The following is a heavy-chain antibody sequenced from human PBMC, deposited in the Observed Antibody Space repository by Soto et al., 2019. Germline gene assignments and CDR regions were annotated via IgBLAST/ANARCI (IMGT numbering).Heavy chain of an antibody. V-gene: IGHV3-23*01. D-gene: IGHD6-6*01. Sequence: EVQLLESGGGLVQPGGSLRLSCAASGFTFSSYAMSWVRQAPGKGLEWVSDISGSGGSTYYADSVKGPFTISRDNSKNTLYLQMNSLTAEDTAVYYCAKDPSSIPARPGYWGQGTLVTVSS. CDR3: AKDPSSIPARPGY. CDR1: GFTFSSYA. CDR2: ISGSGGST. J-gene: IGHJ4*02.